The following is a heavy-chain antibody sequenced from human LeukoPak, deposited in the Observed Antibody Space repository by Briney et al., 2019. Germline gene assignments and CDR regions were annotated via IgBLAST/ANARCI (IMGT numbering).Heavy chain of an antibody. J-gene: IGHJ4*02. CDR2: ISYDGSNK. CDR1: GFTFSSYA. V-gene: IGHV3-30-3*01. D-gene: IGHD1-26*01. Sequence: GGSLRLSCAASGFTFSSYAMHWVRQAPGKGLEWVAVISYDGSNKYYADSVKGRFTISRDNSKNTLYLQMNSLRAEDTAVYYCASIMVGAPEVFDYWGQGTLVTVSS. CDR3: ASIMVGAPEVFDY.